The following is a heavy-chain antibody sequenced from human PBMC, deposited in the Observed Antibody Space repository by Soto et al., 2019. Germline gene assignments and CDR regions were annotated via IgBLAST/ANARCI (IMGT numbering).Heavy chain of an antibody. Sequence: LVNPTQTLTLTCTLSGFSLTTRSMCVSWVRQSPGKALEWLALIDWDGDTYYSTSLRTRLTISRDTSTNQVVLTMTNLDPADTATYFCARSLNYDFWTGYFFDFWGQGALVTVSS. CDR2: IDWDGDT. J-gene: IGHJ4*02. CDR3: ARSLNYDFWTGYFFDF. D-gene: IGHD3-3*01. CDR1: GFSLTTRSMC. V-gene: IGHV2-70*20.